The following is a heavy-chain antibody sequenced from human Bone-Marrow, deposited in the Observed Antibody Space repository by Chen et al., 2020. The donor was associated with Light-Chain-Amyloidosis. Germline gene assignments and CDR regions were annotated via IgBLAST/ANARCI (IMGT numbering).Heavy chain of an antibody. CDR3: ARDYGDFDWYFDL. D-gene: IGHD4-17*01. Sequence: QVQLVESGGGVVQPGRSLRLSCPASVFPSSIYSMHWVLQAPGKGLEWVAVISYDGYNKYYAASVKGRFTISRDNSRNTLSLQMSSLRAEDTAVYYCARDYGDFDWYFDLWGRGTLVTVSS. CDR2: ISYDGYNK. J-gene: IGHJ2*01. V-gene: IGHV3-30-3*01. CDR1: VFPSSIYS.